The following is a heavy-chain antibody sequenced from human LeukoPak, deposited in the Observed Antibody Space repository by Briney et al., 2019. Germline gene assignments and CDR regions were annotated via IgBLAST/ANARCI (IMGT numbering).Heavy chain of an antibody. CDR1: GGSISSRNYY. D-gene: IGHD2-15*01. Sequence: PSEALSLTCTVSGGSISSRNYYWGWVRQPPGKGLEWIGNIHYSGSTYYNPSLKSRVTISVDRSKNQFSLELTSVTAADTAVYYCTRLQCSDDNCYPNFDSWGQGILVTVSS. V-gene: IGHV4-39*01. J-gene: IGHJ4*02. CDR3: TRLQCSDDNCYPNFDS. CDR2: IHYSGST.